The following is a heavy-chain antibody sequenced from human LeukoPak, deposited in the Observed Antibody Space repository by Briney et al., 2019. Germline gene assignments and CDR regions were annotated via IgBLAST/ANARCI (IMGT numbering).Heavy chain of an antibody. CDR1: GGTFSSYA. Sequence: GASVKVSCKASGGTFSSYAISWVRQAPGQGLEWMGGIIPIFGTANYAQKFQGRVTITADKSTSTAYMELSSLRSEDTAVYYCAKEMGVVLMVYALDYWGQGNLVTVSS. CDR3: AKEMGVVLMVYALDY. V-gene: IGHV1-69*06. D-gene: IGHD2-8*01. J-gene: IGHJ4*02. CDR2: IIPIFGTA.